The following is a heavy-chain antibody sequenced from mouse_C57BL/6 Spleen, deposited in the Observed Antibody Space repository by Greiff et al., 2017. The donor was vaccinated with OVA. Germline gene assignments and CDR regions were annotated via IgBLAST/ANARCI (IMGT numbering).Heavy chain of an antibody. J-gene: IGHJ4*01. CDR2: ISDGGSYT. D-gene: IGHD1-1*01. V-gene: IGHV5-4*03. CDR3: ARVHGSSYAMDY. CDR1: GFTFSSYA. Sequence: EVKLEESGGGLVKPGGSLKLSCAASGFTFSSYAMSWVRQTPEKRLEWVATISDGGSYTYYPDNVKGRFTISRDNAKNNLYLQMSHLKSEDTAMYYCARVHGSSYAMDYWGQGTSVTVSS.